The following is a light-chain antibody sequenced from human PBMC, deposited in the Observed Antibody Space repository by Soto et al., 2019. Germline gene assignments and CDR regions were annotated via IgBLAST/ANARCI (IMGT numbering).Light chain of an antibody. CDR3: AAWDDSLSGPV. V-gene: IGLV1-44*01. J-gene: IGLJ2*01. CDR1: SSNIGRNT. CDR2: GDN. Sequence: QSVLTQPPSASGTPGQRVTMSCAGGSSNIGRNTVSWYQQLPGTAPKVLISGDNQRSSGVPDRFSGSKSGTSASLAISGLQSEDEADYYCAAWDDSLSGPVFGGWTKLTVL.